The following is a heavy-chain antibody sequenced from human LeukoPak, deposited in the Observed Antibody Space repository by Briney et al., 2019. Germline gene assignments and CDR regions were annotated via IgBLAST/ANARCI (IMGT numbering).Heavy chain of an antibody. CDR3: AKARTKDTAMVFFDY. CDR1: GFTFSSYG. J-gene: IGHJ4*02. D-gene: IGHD5-18*01. CDR2: ISYDGSNK. V-gene: IGHV3-30*18. Sequence: GGSLRLSCAASGFTFSSYGMHWVRQAPGKGLEWVAVISYDGSNKYYADSVKGRFTISRDNSKNTLYLQMNSLRAEDTAVYYCAKARTKDTAMVFFDYCGQGTLVTVSS.